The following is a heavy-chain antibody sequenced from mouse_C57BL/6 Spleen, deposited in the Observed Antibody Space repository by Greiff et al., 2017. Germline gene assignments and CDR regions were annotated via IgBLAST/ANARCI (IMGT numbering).Heavy chain of an antibody. V-gene: IGHV1-66*01. J-gene: IGHJ1*03. CDR3: ARTPRDWYFDV. CDR2: IYPGSGNT. Sequence: VKVVESGPELVKPGASVKISCKASGYSFTSYYIHWVKQRPGQGLEWIGWIYPGSGNTKYNEKFKGKATLTADTSSSTAYMQLSSLTSEDSAVYCCARTPRDWYFDVWGTGTTVTVSS. CDR1: GYSFTSYY.